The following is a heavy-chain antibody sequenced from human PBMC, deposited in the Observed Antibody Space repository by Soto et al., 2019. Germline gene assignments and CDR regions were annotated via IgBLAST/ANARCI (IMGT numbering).Heavy chain of an antibody. D-gene: IGHD4-4*01. V-gene: IGHV1-69*13. Sequence: ASVKVSCKASGGTFSSYAISWVRQAPGQRLEWMGGIIPIFGTANYAQKFQGRVTITADESTSTAYMELSSLRSEDTAVYYCAGSRTVTRYYYYGMDVWGQGTTVTVSS. CDR3: AGSRTVTRYYYYGMDV. CDR2: IIPIFGTA. CDR1: GGTFSSYA. J-gene: IGHJ6*02.